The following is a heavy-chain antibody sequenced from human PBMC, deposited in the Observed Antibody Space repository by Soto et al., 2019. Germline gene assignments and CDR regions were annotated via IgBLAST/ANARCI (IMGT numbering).Heavy chain of an antibody. CDR2: IYYSGST. CDR3: ARHYYDSSGYYWPFDY. V-gene: IGHV4-39*01. CDR1: GGSISSSSYY. Sequence: PSETLSLTCTVSGGSISSSSYYWGWIRQPPGKGLEWIGSIYYSGSTYYNPSLKGRVTISVDTSKNQFSLKLSSVTAADTAVYYCARHYYDSSGYYWPFDYWGQGTLVTVSS. D-gene: IGHD3-22*01. J-gene: IGHJ4*02.